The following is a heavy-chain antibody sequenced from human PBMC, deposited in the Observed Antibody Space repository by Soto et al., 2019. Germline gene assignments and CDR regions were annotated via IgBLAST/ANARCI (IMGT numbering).Heavy chain of an antibody. CDR3: AISCCREQYWFDP. V-gene: IGHV3-74*01. CDR1: GVTISGYW. Sequence: EVQLVESGGDLVQPGGSLRLSCAASGVTISGYWMHWVRQAPGKGLVWVSRISSDGSRTDYADSVKGRFTISRDNAVNTWQLQLNSLGVDDTAVYYCAISCCREQYWFDPWGQGTLVTVSS. D-gene: IGHD4-4*01. J-gene: IGHJ5*02. CDR2: ISSDGSRT.